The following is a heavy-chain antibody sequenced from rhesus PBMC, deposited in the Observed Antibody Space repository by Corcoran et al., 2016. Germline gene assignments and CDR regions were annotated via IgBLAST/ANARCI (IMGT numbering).Heavy chain of an antibody. CDR3: VRTHFCTSRGCYGLFDY. CDR1: GFSMSTVRIG. V-gene: IGHV2-95*01. J-gene: IGHJ4*01. CDR2: VSWNDVK. D-gene: IGHD2-21*01. Sequence: QVTLRESGPALVKPTQTLTLTCSFSGFSMSTVRIGVGWIRQPPGKAMEWLASVSWNDVKYDITSLRNRLTITNDTSRNPVVLTSTHMDPVNTGTYYCVRTHFCTSRGCYGLFDYWGQGVLVTVSS.